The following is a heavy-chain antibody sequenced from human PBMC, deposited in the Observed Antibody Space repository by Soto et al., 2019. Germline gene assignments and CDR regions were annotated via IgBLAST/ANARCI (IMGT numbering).Heavy chain of an antibody. Sequence: GGSLRLSCAASGFTFRSYWMSWVRQAPGKGLQWVANINRDGNEKYYVDSLKGRFTISRDNAENSLYLQMNTLRAEDTAVYYCARAPDGSGSYYYFDGWGQGTLVTDSS. J-gene: IGHJ4*02. D-gene: IGHD3-22*01. CDR3: ARAPDGSGSYYYFDG. CDR1: GFTFRSYW. V-gene: IGHV3-7*03. CDR2: INRDGNEK.